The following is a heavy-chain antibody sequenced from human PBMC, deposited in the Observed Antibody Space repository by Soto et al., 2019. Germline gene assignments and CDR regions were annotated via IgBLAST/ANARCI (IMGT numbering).Heavy chain of an antibody. D-gene: IGHD2-2*01. CDR2: ISSSISYI. J-gene: IGHJ5*02. CDR1: GFTFSNHS. V-gene: IGHV3-21*01. CDR3: ARFFGYCSSTSCSTALDP. Sequence: GGPMRVPYAASGFTFSNHSMNWVRQTTGKWLEWVSSISSSISYIYYADSVKGRFTISRDNAKNSLYLQMNSLRAEDTAVYYCARFFGYCSSTSCSTALDPWGEGTLVTVS.